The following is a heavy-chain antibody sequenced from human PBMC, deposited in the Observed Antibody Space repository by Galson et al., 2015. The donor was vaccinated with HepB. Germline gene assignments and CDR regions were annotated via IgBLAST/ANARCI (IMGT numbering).Heavy chain of an antibody. V-gene: IGHV3-30*04. J-gene: IGHJ4*02. CDR1: GFTFSSYA. Sequence: SLRLSCAASGFTFSSYAMHWVRQAPGKGLEWVAVISYDGSNKYYADSVKGRFTISRDNSKNTLYLQMNSLGAEDTAVYYCARADYGGPLGYFDYWGQGTLVTVSS. CDR2: ISYDGSNK. CDR3: ARADYGGPLGYFDY. D-gene: IGHD4-17*01.